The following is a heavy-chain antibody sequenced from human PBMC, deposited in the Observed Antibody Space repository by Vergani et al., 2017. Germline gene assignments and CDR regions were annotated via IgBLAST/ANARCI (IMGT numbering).Heavy chain of an antibody. Sequence: QVQLQESGPGLVKPSETLSLTCTVSGGSISSYYWSWIRQPPGKGLEWIGYVYYSGSTIYNPSLKSRVTISVDTSKNQFSLKLSSVTAADTAVYYCARGYGDYSPNFYFDQWGQGTLVTVSS. CDR2: VYYSGST. CDR3: ARGYGDYSPNFYFDQ. J-gene: IGHJ4*02. V-gene: IGHV4-59*12. CDR1: GGSISSYY. D-gene: IGHD4-17*01.